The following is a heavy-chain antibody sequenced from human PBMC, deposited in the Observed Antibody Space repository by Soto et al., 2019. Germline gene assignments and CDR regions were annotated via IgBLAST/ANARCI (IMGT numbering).Heavy chain of an antibody. CDR1: GGSFSGYY. D-gene: IGHD6-19*01. J-gene: IGHJ4*02. CDR3: ARGQTKSIYSSGWRERQYYFDY. Sequence: QVQLQQWGAGLLKPSETLSLTCAVYGGSFSGYYWSWIRQPPGKGLEWIGEINHSGSTNYNPSLKSRVTISVDTSKNQFSLKLSSVTAADTAVYYCARGQTKSIYSSGWRERQYYFDYWGQGTLVTVSS. CDR2: INHSGST. V-gene: IGHV4-34*01.